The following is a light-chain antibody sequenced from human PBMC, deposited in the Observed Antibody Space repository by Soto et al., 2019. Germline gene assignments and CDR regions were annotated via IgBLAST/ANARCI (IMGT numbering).Light chain of an antibody. Sequence: EIVMTQSPATLSVSPGERATLSCRASESVKNNLAWYQQKPGQAPRLLIYGASTRATGIPARFSGSGSGTEFTLIISSLQSEDSAVYYCQQYNSWLWTFGQGTKVDIK. J-gene: IGKJ1*01. CDR1: ESVKNN. V-gene: IGKV3-15*01. CDR3: QQYNSWLWT. CDR2: GAS.